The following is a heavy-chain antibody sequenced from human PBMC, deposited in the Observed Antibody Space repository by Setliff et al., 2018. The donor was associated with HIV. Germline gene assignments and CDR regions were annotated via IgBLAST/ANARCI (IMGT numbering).Heavy chain of an antibody. V-gene: IGHV1-69*13. CDR3: ARTPEGAAVFDY. Sequence: RASVKVSCKASGYTFTGFYMHWVRQAPGQRLEWMGGIIPIFGTANYAQNFQGRVTITADESTSTAYMELSSLGSEDTAVFYCARTPEGAAVFDYWGQGTLVTVSS. CDR1: GYTFTGFY. CDR2: IIPIFGTA. J-gene: IGHJ4*02. D-gene: IGHD6-25*01.